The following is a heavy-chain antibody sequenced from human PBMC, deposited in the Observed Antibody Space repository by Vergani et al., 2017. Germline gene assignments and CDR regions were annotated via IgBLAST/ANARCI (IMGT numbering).Heavy chain of an antibody. J-gene: IGHJ4*02. CDR3: ARGYCSGGSCYHFDY. CDR2: INPNSGGT. D-gene: IGHD2-15*01. Sequence: QGLEWMGWINPNSGGTNYAQKFQGRVTMTRDTSISTAYMELSRLRSDDTAVYYCARGYCSGGSCYHFDYWGQGTLVIVSS. V-gene: IGHV1-2*02.